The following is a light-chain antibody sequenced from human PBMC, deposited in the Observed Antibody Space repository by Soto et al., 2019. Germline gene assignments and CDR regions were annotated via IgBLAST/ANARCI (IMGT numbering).Light chain of an antibody. Sequence: EIVMTQSRATLSVSPGERATLSCSASQSVSSNLAWYQQKPGQAPRLLIYGASTRATGIPARFSGSGSGTEFTLTISSLQSEDFAVYYCQQRNVWPPITFGQGTRLEIK. J-gene: IGKJ5*01. V-gene: IGKV3D-15*01. CDR3: QQRNVWPPIT. CDR2: GAS. CDR1: QSVSSN.